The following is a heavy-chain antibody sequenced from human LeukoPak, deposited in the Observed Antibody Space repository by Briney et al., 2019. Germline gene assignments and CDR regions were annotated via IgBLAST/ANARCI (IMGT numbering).Heavy chain of an antibody. CDR1: GYSVSSGYY. CDR3: AREDYYDSSGYYLDC. CDR2: IYHSGST. V-gene: IGHV4-38-2*02. D-gene: IGHD3-22*01. Sequence: SETLSLTCTVSGYSVSSGYYWGWIRQSPGKGLEWIGSIYHSGSTYYSPSLRSRITISVDTCKNQFSLKLSSVTAADTAVYYCAREDYYDSSGYYLDCWGQGTLVTVSS. J-gene: IGHJ4*02.